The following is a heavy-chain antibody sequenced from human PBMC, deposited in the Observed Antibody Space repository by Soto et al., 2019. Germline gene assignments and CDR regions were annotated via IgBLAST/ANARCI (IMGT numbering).Heavy chain of an antibody. J-gene: IGHJ6*02. CDR3: AKDAERFLLWRYGMDV. V-gene: IGHV3-23*01. Sequence: GGSLRLSCAASGFTFSSYAMSWVRQAPGKGLEWVSAISGSGGSTYYADSVKGRFTISRDNSKNTLYLQMNSLRAEDTAVYYCAKDAERFLLWRYGMDVWGQGTTVTVSS. CDR2: ISGSGGST. CDR1: GFTFSSYA. D-gene: IGHD1-1*01.